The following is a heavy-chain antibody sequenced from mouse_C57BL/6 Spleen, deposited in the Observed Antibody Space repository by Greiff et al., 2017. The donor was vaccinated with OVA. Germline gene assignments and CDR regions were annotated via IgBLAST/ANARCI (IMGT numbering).Heavy chain of an antibody. V-gene: IGHV5-16*01. CDR3: ARVRDYAMDY. Sequence: EVQLVESEGGLVQPGSSMKLSCTASGFTFSDYYMAWVRQVPEKGLEWVANINYDGSSTYYLDSLKIRFIISRDNAKNILYMQMSSLKSEDTATYYCARVRDYAMDYWGQGTSVTVSS. CDR2: INYDGSST. CDR1: GFTFSDYY. J-gene: IGHJ4*01.